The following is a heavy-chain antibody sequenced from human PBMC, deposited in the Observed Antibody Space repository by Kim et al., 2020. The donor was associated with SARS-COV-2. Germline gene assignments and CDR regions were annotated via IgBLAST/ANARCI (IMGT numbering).Heavy chain of an antibody. D-gene: IGHD3-9*01. CDR1: GGTFSSYA. V-gene: IGHV1-69*13. J-gene: IGHJ5*02. Sequence: SVKVSCKASGGTFSSYAISWVRQAPGQGLEWMRGIIPIFGTANYAQKFQGRVTITADESTSTAYMELSSLRSEDTAVYYCARELNDILTGYQNWFDPWGQGTLVTVSS. CDR3: ARELNDILTGYQNWFDP. CDR2: IIPIFGTA.